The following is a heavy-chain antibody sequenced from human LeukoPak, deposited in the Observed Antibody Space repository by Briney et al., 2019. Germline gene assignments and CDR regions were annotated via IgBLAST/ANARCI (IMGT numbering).Heavy chain of an antibody. Sequence: PGGSLRLSCAASGFTFSSYAMHWVRQAPGKGLEWVAVISYDGSNKYYADSVKGRFTISRDNSKNTLYLQMNSLRAEDTAVYYCAREGPRGNSQFDYWGQGTLVTVSS. V-gene: IGHV3-30-3*01. CDR1: GFTFSSYA. CDR3: AREGPRGNSQFDY. CDR2: ISYDGSNK. J-gene: IGHJ4*02. D-gene: IGHD2/OR15-2a*01.